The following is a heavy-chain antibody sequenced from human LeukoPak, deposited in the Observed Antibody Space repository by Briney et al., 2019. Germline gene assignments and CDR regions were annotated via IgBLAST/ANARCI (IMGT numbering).Heavy chain of an antibody. V-gene: IGHV4-61*05. CDR2: IYYSGST. Sequence: SETLSLTCTVSGYSISSGYYWGWIRQPPGKGLEWIGYIYYSGSTNYNPSLKSRVTMSADTSKNQFSLKVGSVTAADTAVYYCARGPAAYNWFDFWGQGTLVTVSS. CDR3: ARGPAAYNWFDF. J-gene: IGHJ5*01. CDR1: GYSISSGYY. D-gene: IGHD2-2*01.